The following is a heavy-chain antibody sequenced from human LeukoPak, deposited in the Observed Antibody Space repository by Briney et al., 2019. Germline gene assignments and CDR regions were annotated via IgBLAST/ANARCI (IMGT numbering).Heavy chain of an antibody. J-gene: IGHJ6*02. Sequence: SETLSLTCTVSGGSISSYYWSWIRQPAGKGLEWIGRIYTSGSTNYNPSPKSRVTMSVDTSKNQFSLKLSSVTAADTAVYYCARDRGSSSSYYYGMDVWGQGTTVTVSS. CDR3: ARDRGSSSSYYYGMDV. D-gene: IGHD6-6*01. CDR1: GGSISSYY. V-gene: IGHV4-4*07. CDR2: IYTSGST.